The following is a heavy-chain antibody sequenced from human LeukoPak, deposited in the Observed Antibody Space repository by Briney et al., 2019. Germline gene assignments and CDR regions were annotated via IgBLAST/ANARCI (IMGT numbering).Heavy chain of an antibody. CDR2: IWYDGSNK. D-gene: IGHD1-26*01. CDR1: GFTFSSYG. Sequence: PGRSLRLSCAASGFTFSSYGMHWVRQAPGKGLEWVAVIWYDGSNKYYADSVKGRFTISRDNSKNTLYLQMNSLRSDDTAVYYCARSLGATVREYYFDYWGQGTLVTVSS. J-gene: IGHJ4*02. CDR3: ARSLGATVREYYFDY. V-gene: IGHV3-33*01.